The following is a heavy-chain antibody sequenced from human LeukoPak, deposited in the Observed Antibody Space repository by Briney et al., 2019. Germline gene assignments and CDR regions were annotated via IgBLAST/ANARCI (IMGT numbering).Heavy chain of an antibody. J-gene: IGHJ4*02. CDR3: ARLRGPYSRKHYYFDY. CDR1: GGSFSGYY. V-gene: IGHV4-34*01. D-gene: IGHD1-14*01. CDR2: INHSGST. Sequence: PSETLSLTCAVYGGSFSGYYWSWIRQPPGKGLEWIGEINHSGSTNYNPSLKSRVTISVDTSKNQFSLKLSSVTAADTAVYYCARLRGPYSRKHYYFDYWGQGTLVTVSS.